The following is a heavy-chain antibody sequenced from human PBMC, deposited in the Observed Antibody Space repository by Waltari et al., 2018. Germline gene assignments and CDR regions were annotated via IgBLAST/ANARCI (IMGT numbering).Heavy chain of an antibody. CDR1: GGSISSYY. V-gene: IGHV4-59*01. CDR3: ARGGGYSYGFNWFDP. Sequence: QVQLQESGPGLVQPSETLSLTCTVSGGSISSYYWSWIRQPPGKGLVWIGYIYYSGSTNYNPSLKSRVTISVDTSKNQFSLKLSSVTAADTAVYYCARGGGYSYGFNWFDPWGQGTLVTVSS. J-gene: IGHJ5*02. CDR2: IYYSGST. D-gene: IGHD5-18*01.